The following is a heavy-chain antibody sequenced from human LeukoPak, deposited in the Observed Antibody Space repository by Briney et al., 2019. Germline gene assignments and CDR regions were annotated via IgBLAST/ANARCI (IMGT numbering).Heavy chain of an antibody. Sequence: PGGSLRLSCAASGFTFSTYWMHWVRQAPGKGLAWVSRIKPDGSGTNYADSVKGRFTISRDNAKNTLYLQMNSPRAEDTAVYYCARACSGGSCHAGDYWGQGTLVTVSS. CDR1: GFTFSTYW. J-gene: IGHJ4*02. CDR3: ARACSGGSCHAGDY. V-gene: IGHV3-74*01. CDR2: IKPDGSGT. D-gene: IGHD2-15*01.